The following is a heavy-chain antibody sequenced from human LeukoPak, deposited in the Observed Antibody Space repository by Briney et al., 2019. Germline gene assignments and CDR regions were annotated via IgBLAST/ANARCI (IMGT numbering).Heavy chain of an antibody. Sequence: AETLSLTCTVSGSSMSSSSYYWGWIRQPPGKGPMWLGTIYYSGSTYYNPSLASRVTISVDASKNMFSLKLCSVSAAQSLVYXXXXXKDYYYSYMDVWGKGTTVTISS. J-gene: IGHJ6*03. CDR1: GSSMSSSSYY. V-gene: IGHV4-39*01. CDR3: XXXKDYYYSYMDV. CDR2: IYYSGST.